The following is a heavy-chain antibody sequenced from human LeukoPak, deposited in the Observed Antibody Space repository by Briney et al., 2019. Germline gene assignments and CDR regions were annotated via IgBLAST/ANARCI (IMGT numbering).Heavy chain of an antibody. CDR2: INPNSGGT. Sequence: GASVKVSCKASGYIFTGYYMHWVRQAPGQGLEWMGWINPNSGGTNYAQKFQGWVTLTRDTSISTAYMELSKLRSDDTAVYYCARAYYITMVRALFQHWGQGTLVTVSS. CDR3: ARAYYITMVRALFQH. CDR1: GYIFTGYY. V-gene: IGHV1-2*04. D-gene: IGHD3-10*01. J-gene: IGHJ1*01.